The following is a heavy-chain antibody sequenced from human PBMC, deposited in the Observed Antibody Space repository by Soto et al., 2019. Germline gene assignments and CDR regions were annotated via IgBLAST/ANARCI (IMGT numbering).Heavy chain of an antibody. D-gene: IGHD4-17*01. J-gene: IGHJ4*02. Sequence: QVQLVQSGAGVKKLGASVKVSCRVSGSTFTSLVINWVRKAIGQGFEGMGWMNPNSGNTGYAQKFQGRVTMTRNTSISTAYMELSSLRSEDTAVYYCARTLYGDNVDYWGQGTLVTVSS. V-gene: IGHV1-8*01. CDR3: ARTLYGDNVDY. CDR1: GSTFTSLV. CDR2: MNPNSGNT.